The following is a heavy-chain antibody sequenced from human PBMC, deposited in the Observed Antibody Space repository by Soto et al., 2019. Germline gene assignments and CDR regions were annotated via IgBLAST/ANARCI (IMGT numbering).Heavy chain of an antibody. J-gene: IGHJ6*02. D-gene: IGHD3-3*01. CDR2: ISGSGGST. CDR3: AKVTRGWSGYSYYYYGMDV. V-gene: IGHV3-23*01. CDR1: GFTFSSYA. Sequence: EVQLLESGGGLVQPGGSLRLSCAASGFTFSSYAMSWVRQAPGKGLEWVSAISGSGGSTYYADSVKGRFTISRDNSKNTLYLQMNSLRAEDTAVYYCAKVTRGWSGYSYYYYGMDVWGRGTTVTVSS.